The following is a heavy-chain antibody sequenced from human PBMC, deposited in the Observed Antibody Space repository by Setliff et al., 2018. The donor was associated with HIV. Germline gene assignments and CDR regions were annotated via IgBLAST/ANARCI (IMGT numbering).Heavy chain of an antibody. Sequence: PGGSLRLSCAASGLIFSSYWMSWVHQAPGKGLKWVANIKQDGSEKYYVDSVKGRFTISRDNAKNSLYLQMNSLRAEDTALYYCARDSGVATIRKSALDYWGQGTLVTVSS. CDR3: ARDSGVATIRKSALDY. CDR2: IKQDGSEK. D-gene: IGHD5-12*01. CDR1: GLIFSSYW. V-gene: IGHV3-7*03. J-gene: IGHJ4*02.